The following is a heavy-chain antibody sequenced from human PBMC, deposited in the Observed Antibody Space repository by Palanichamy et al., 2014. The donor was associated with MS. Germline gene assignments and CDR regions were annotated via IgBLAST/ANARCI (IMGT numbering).Heavy chain of an antibody. D-gene: IGHD1-26*01. Sequence: EVQLVESGGGLVQPGRSLRLSCTASGFTIGDYAMSWVRQAPGKGLEWVGFIRSKASGGTTEYAASVKGRFAISRDDSKSIAYLQMNSLKTEDTAVYYCTRDPLVWELGLYYFDYWGQGTLVTVSS. CDR3: TRDPLVWELGLYYFDY. CDR2: IRSKASGGTT. CDR1: GFTIGDYA. V-gene: IGHV3-49*04. J-gene: IGHJ4*02.